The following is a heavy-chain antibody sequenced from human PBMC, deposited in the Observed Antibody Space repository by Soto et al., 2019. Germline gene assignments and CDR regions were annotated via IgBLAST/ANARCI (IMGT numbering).Heavy chain of an antibody. V-gene: IGHV4-59*02. CDR2: IHYNGRT. D-gene: IGHD6-19*01. Sequence: TLSLTCSVSGVSVSDYHWTWIRLTAKKEVQWIGFIHYNGRTDSSPSLKSRVTISLDMSKNHVSLILKSVNIADSAIYYCARGLITGSHYSGGWYYFDSWGQGTQVTVSS. CDR3: ARGLITGSHYSGGWYYFDS. J-gene: IGHJ4*02. CDR1: GVSVSDYH.